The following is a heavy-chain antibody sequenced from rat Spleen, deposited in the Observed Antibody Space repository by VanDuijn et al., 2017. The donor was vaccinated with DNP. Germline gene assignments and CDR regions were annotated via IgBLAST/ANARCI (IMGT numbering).Heavy chain of an antibody. J-gene: IGHJ2*01. CDR3: TTVIAAFDY. CDR2: ITNSGGST. Sequence: EVQLVESGGGLVQPGRSLKLSCAASGFTFSNYGMAWVRQAPTKGLEWVASITNSGGSTYYRDSVKGRFTISRDNAKSTLYLQMDSLRSEDTATYYCTTVIAAFDYWGQGVMVTVSS. D-gene: IGHD1-2*01. CDR1: GFTFSNYG. V-gene: IGHV5-27*01.